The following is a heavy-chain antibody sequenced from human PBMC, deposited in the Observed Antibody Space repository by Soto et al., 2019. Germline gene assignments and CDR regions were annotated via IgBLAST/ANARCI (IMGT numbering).Heavy chain of an antibody. CDR1: GYSISSGNW. CDR3: ARREIQGPIDY. V-gene: IGHV4-28*01. Sequence: SETLSLTCAVSGYSISSGNWWGWIRQPPGKGLEWIGYIYYSGTTYYNPSLKSRVTMSVDTSMNQFSLKLTSVTAVDTAVYYCARREIQGPIDYWGQGTLVT. D-gene: IGHD1-26*01. J-gene: IGHJ4*02. CDR2: IYYSGTT.